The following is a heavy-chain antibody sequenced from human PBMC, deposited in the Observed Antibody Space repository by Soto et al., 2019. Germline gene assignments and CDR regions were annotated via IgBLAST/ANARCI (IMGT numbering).Heavy chain of an antibody. V-gene: IGHV2-5*02. CDR3: VHRTVSNGAWFEP. D-gene: IGHD4-4*01. CDR1: GFSLSTTGEG. Sequence: SGPTLVNPTQTLTLNCAFSGFSLSTTGEGVDLFRQPPGKAPEWLALIYWDADVRYSPSLRHMLTITKDTSDNQVVRTMTNIAPLDTATYYCVHRTVSNGAWFEPWSQGILVNVSS. J-gene: IGHJ5*02. CDR2: IYWDADV.